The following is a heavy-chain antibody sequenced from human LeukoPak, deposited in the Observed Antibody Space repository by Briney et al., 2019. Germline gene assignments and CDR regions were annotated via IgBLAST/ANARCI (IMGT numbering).Heavy chain of an antibody. J-gene: IGHJ5*02. CDR3: SRDRLGGLDL. CDR2: ISTMSNYI. V-gene: IGHV3-21*01. Sequence: PGGSLRLSCAASGFDFSTYAINWVRQAPGKGLEWVSSISTMSNYIFYGDSVKGRFTISRDNAKNSVYLQMNSLRPEDTAVYYCSRDRLGGLDLWGQGALVTVSS. CDR1: GFDFSTYA. D-gene: IGHD5-12*01.